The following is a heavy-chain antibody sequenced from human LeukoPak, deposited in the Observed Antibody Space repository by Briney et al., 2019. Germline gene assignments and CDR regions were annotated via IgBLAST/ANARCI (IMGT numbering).Heavy chain of an antibody. CDR1: GFTFSSYA. Sequence: GGSLRLSCAASGFTFSSYAMSWVRQAPGKGLEWVSAISGSGGSTYYADSVKGRFTISRDNSKNTLYLQMNSLRAEDTAVYYCARDPRYPYQYQSDDGGFSLDYWGQGTLVTVSS. CDR2: ISGSGGST. D-gene: IGHD2-15*01. CDR3: ARDPRYPYQYQSDDGGFSLDY. V-gene: IGHV3-23*01. J-gene: IGHJ4*02.